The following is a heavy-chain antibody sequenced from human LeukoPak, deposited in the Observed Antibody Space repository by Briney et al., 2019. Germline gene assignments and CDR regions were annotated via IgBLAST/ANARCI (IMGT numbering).Heavy chain of an antibody. J-gene: IGHJ4*02. CDR3: ARAGIAAAGILDY. D-gene: IGHD6-13*01. CDR2: IYYSGST. Sequence: SQTLSLTCTVSGGSISSDYWSWIRQPPGKGLEWIGYIYYSGSTNYNPSLKSRVTISVDTSKNQFSLKLSSVTAADTAVYYCARAGIAAAGILDYWGQGTLVTVSS. CDR1: GGSISSDY. V-gene: IGHV4-59*01.